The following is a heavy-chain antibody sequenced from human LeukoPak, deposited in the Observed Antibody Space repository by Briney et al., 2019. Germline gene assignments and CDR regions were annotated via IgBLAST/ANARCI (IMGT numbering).Heavy chain of an antibody. D-gene: IGHD5-12*01. CDR3: ARVNRGTIVATPRRAVAGPFDP. Sequence: PGGSLRLSCVASGFTFSSYWMHWVRQDPRKGLVWVSRINGDGRNINYADSVRGRFTISRDNAKNTLYLQMNSLRAEDTAVYYCARVNRGTIVATPRRAVAGPFDPWGQGTLVTVSS. J-gene: IGHJ5*02. V-gene: IGHV3-74*01. CDR2: INGDGRNI. CDR1: GFTFSSYW.